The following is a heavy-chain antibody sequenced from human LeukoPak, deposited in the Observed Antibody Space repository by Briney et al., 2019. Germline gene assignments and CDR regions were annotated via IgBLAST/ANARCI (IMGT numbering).Heavy chain of an antibody. CDR2: ISWNSGSI. Sequence: GGSLRLSCAASGFTFSSYAMHWVRQAPGKGLEWVSGISWNSGSIGYADSVKGRLTISRDNAKNSLYLQMNSLRAEDMALYYCAKGSSGWPPRFDYWGQGTLVTVSS. D-gene: IGHD6-19*01. J-gene: IGHJ4*02. V-gene: IGHV3-9*03. CDR3: AKGSSGWPPRFDY. CDR1: GFTFSSYA.